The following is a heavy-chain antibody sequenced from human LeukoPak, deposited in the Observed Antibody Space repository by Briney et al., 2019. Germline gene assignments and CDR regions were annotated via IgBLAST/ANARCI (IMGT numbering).Heavy chain of an antibody. V-gene: IGHV3-23*01. CDR1: GFTFSSYA. J-gene: IGHJ4*02. CDR3: ATERLSDYGIGAIDY. D-gene: IGHD4-17*01. Sequence: QPGGSLRLSCAASGFTFSSYAMSWVRQAPGKGLEWVSAISGSGGSTYYADSVKGRFTISRDNSKNTLYLQMNSLRAEATAVYYCATERLSDYGIGAIDYWGQGTLVTVSS. CDR2: ISGSGGST.